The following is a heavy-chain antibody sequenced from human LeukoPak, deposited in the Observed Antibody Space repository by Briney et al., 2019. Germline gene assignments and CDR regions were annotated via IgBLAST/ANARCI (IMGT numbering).Heavy chain of an antibody. D-gene: IGHD6-19*01. CDR1: GFIFRNYS. CDR3: VKRPLALATLDY. J-gene: IGHJ4*02. V-gene: IGHV3-64D*09. Sequence: GGAPRLFCLAPGFIFRNYSLHLVRPAPGEGLGNCSTISNNGGSTYYADSVKGRFTISRDNSKNTLYLQMSSLRVEDTAVYYCVKRPLALATLDYWGQGTLVTVSS. CDR2: ISNNGGST.